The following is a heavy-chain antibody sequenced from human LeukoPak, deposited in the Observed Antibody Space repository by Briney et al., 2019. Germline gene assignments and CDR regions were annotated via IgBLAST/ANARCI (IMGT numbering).Heavy chain of an antibody. D-gene: IGHD3-10*01. CDR3: ARDLYYYGSGTYYKVGRVFDY. CDR1: GYTLTGYY. J-gene: IGHJ4*02. Sequence: ASVKVSCKASGYTLTGYYMHWVRQAPGQGLEWMGWINPNSGGTNYAQKFQGRVTMTRDTSISTAYMELSRLRSDDTAVYYCARDLYYYGSGTYYKVGRVFDYWGQGTLVTVSS. CDR2: INPNSGGT. V-gene: IGHV1-2*02.